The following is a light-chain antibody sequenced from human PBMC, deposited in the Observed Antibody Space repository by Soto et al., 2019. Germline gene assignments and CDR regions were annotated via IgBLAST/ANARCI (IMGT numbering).Light chain of an antibody. CDR2: GVY. J-gene: IGKJ1*01. CDR3: QHYGNSPT. CDR1: HSLRTNS. Sequence: MVLTQAPGTLSLSLGEIATLSCRASHSLRTNSLAWYQQKPGQAPRLLISGVYSRAAGIPDRFSGSGSGTDFTLSISRLEPEDFAVYWCQHYGNSPTFGQGTKVDIK. V-gene: IGKV3-20*01.